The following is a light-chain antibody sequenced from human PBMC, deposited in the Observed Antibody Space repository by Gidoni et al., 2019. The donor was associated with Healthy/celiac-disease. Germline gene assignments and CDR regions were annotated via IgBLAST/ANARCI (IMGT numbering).Light chain of an antibody. CDR3: QQYNSYST. CDR1: LSSSSW. V-gene: IGKV1-5*01. J-gene: IGKJ1*01. Sequence: DIQMTQSPSTLSASVGDRVTSTCRASLSSSSWLAGYQQKPGKAPKLLIHDASSLESGVPSRFSGSGSGTEFTITISSLQPDDFATYYCQQYNSYSTFGQGTKVEIK. CDR2: DAS.